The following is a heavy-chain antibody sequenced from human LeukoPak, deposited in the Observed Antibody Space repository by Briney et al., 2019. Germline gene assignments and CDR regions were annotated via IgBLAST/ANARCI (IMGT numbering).Heavy chain of an antibody. CDR2: TYYRSKWYN. Sequence: SQTLSLTCAISGDSVSSNSAAWNWIRQSPSRGLEWLGRTYYRSKWYNDYAVSVKNRITINPDTSKNQFSLQLNSVTPEDTAVYYCARDKRGDFWSGYPSYYMDVWGKGTTVTVSS. D-gene: IGHD3-3*01. CDR3: ARDKRGDFWSGYPSYYMDV. J-gene: IGHJ6*03. CDR1: GDSVSSNSAA. V-gene: IGHV6-1*01.